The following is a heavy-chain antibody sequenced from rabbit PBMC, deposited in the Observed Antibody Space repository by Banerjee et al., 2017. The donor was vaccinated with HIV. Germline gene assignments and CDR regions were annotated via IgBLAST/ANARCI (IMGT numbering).Heavy chain of an antibody. CDR1: GIDFSSYYY. D-gene: IGHD4-2*01. V-gene: IGHV1S45*01. CDR2: IYTSSGST. Sequence: QQQLEESGGGLVKPGGTLTLTCKASGIDFSSYYYMCWVRQAPGKGLELIACIYTSSGSTYYASWAKGRFTISKTSSTTVTLQMTSLTAADTATYFCARDGTADTVYAFKLWGQGTLVTVS. J-gene: IGHJ4*01. CDR3: ARDGTADTVYAFKL.